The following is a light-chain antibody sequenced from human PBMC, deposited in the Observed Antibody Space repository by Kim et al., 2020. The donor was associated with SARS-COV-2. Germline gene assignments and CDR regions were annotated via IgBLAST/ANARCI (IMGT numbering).Light chain of an antibody. J-gene: IGKJ2*01. CDR2: QTS. V-gene: IGKV2-24*01. CDR3: MQSARLPPYA. Sequence: PSSITCKSSQSLPHHDENNYLSWLQRRPGQPTRLLIYQTSIQFPGVPVRFSGSGAGTDFTLKISRVEADDVGVYYCMQSARLPPYAFGQGTKLEI. CDR1: QSLPHHDENNY.